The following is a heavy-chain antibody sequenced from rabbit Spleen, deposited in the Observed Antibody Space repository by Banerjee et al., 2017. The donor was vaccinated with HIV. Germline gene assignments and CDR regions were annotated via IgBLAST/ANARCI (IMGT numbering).Heavy chain of an antibody. Sequence: QEQLVESGGGLVQPEGSLTLTCKASGFSFGDRDVMCWVRQAPGKGLEWIACINAATAKPVYATWAKGRSTISRTSSTTVTLRMTSLTAADTATYFCARDLVGVIGWNFYLWGPGTLVTVS. J-gene: IGHJ4*01. CDR1: GFSFGDRDV. V-gene: IGHV1S45*01. D-gene: IGHD1-1*01. CDR3: ARDLVGVIGWNFYL. CDR2: INAATAKP.